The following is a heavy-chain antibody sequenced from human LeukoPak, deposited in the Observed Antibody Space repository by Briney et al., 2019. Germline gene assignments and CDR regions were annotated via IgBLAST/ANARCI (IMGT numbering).Heavy chain of an antibody. J-gene: IGHJ4*02. D-gene: IGHD1-26*01. Sequence: SETLSLTSAVYGGSFSGYYWSWVRQPPGKGVGWIGEIYHSGSTNYNPSLKSRVTISVDTPKNHFSLKLSSVTAADTAVYYCERTKSGSYIDYWGQGTLVTVSS. CDR2: IYHSGST. CDR3: ERTKSGSYIDY. CDR1: GGSFSGYY. V-gene: IGHV4-34*01.